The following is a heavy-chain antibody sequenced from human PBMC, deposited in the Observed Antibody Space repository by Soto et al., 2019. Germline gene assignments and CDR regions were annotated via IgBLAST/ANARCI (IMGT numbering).Heavy chain of an antibody. CDR3: ATDRQEMATIKRYNWFDP. CDR1: GGTFSSYA. CDR2: IIPIFGTA. J-gene: IGHJ5*02. V-gene: IGHV1-69*13. D-gene: IGHD5-12*01. Sequence: SVKVSCKASGGTFSSYAISWVRQAPGQGLEWMGGIIPIFGTANYAQKFQGRVTITADESTSTAYMELSSLRSEDMAVYYCATDRQEMATIKRYNWFDPWGQGTLVTVSS.